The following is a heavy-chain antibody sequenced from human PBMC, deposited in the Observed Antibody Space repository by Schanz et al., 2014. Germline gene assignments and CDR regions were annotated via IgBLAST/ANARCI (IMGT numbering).Heavy chain of an antibody. CDR1: GFTFSDYG. V-gene: IGHV3-30*03. Sequence: QVQLVESGGGVVQPGRSLRLSCGASGFTFSDYGTHWVRQAPGKGLEWVAVISYDGSNKYYADSVKGRFTISRDNSKNTLYLQMNSLRAEDTAVYYCARELLESPLFDYWGQGTLVTVSS. J-gene: IGHJ4*02. CDR3: ARELLESPLFDY. D-gene: IGHD1-1*01. CDR2: ISYDGSNK.